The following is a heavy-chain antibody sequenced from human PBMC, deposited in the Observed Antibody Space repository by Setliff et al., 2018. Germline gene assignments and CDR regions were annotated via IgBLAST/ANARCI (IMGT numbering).Heavy chain of an antibody. CDR3: AGSQGSGGYYSDSPYYFDY. J-gene: IGHJ4*02. CDR2: MYHTGSN. CDR1: GDFISRYY. D-gene: IGHD3-10*01. Sequence: PSETLSLTCTVSGDFISRYYWSWIRQPPGKELEWIGYMYHTGSNSYNPSLESRVSISVDTSKNEFSLQMNYVTAADTAVYYCAGSQGSGGYYSDSPYYFDYWGQGTLVTVSS. V-gene: IGHV4-59*03.